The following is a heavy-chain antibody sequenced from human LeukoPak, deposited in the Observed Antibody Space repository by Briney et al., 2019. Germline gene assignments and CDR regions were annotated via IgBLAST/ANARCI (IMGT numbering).Heavy chain of an antibody. V-gene: IGHV1-18*01. CDR3: ARDGSSQAYYMDV. CDR2: FNPENGNT. Sequence: ASVKVSCKASGYSFVGYGITWVRQAPGQGLEWMGWFNPENGNTNYAQKVQGRVTMTADTSTSTSYMELRSLRSDDTAVYYCARDGSSQAYYMDVWGKGTTVTVSS. CDR1: GYSFVGYG. J-gene: IGHJ6*03. D-gene: IGHD6-6*01.